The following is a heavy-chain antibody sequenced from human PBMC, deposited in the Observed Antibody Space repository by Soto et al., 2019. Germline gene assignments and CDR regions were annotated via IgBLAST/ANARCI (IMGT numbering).Heavy chain of an antibody. J-gene: IGHJ4*02. CDR1: GVSISSYY. D-gene: IGHD3-16*01. V-gene: IGHV4-4*07. CDR2: VFSSGST. Sequence: PSETLSLTCTVSGVSISSYYWSWIRQPAGKGLEWIGRVFSSGSTNYSPSLRSRVTMSVDTSKNQLSLKLTSVTAADTAVYYCANTKLRVRESKDSYPGSRIFDFWGRGALVTVSS. CDR3: ANTKLRVRESKDSYPGSRIFDF.